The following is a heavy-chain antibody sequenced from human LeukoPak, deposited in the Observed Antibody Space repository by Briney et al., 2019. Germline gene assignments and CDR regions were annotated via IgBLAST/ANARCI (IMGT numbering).Heavy chain of an antibody. D-gene: IGHD1-1*01. V-gene: IGHV3-30*03. J-gene: IGHJ5*02. CDR1: GFAFSSSA. CDR3: ARDTSSASHSVNWASNRFDP. Sequence: GGSLRLSCAASGFAFSSSAMHWVRQSPGKGLEWLAILSFDGSQMYYADSMKGRFTLSRDNSKNTLYLQIHSLRFDDTAIYYCARDTSSASHSVNWASNRFDPWGQGTLVTVSS. CDR2: LSFDGSQM.